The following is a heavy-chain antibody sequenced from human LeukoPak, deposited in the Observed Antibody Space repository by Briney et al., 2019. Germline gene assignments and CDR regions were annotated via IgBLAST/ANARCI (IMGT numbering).Heavy chain of an antibody. CDR1: GYTFTGYY. CDR3: ARWDDSSGYLPGWFDP. Sequence: GASVKVSCKASGYTFTGYYMHWVRQAPGQGLEWMGWINPNSGGTNYAQKLQGRVTMTTDTSTSTAYMELRSLRSDDTAVYYCARWDDSSGYLPGWFDPWGQGTLVTVSS. CDR2: INPNSGGT. D-gene: IGHD3-22*01. J-gene: IGHJ5*02. V-gene: IGHV1-2*02.